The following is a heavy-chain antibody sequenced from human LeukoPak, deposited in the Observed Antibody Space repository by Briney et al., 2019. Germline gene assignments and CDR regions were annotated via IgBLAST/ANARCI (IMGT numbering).Heavy chain of an antibody. CDR1: GFTFDDYA. J-gene: IGHJ4*02. D-gene: IGHD5-24*01. V-gene: IGHV3-23*01. CDR3: AKGRWLQFGISDY. Sequence: TGGSLRLSCAASGFTFDDYAMHWVRQAPGKGLEWVSGISGSGGSTYYADSVKGRFTISRDNSKNTLYLQMNSLRAEDTAVYYCAKGRWLQFGISDYWGQGTLVTVSS. CDR2: ISGSGGST.